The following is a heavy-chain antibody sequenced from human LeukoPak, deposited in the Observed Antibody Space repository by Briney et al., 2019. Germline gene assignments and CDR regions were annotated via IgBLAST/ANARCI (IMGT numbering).Heavy chain of an antibody. CDR3: ATQPLAAAVPFDY. CDR1: GYTLTELS. V-gene: IGHV1-24*01. D-gene: IGHD6-13*01. Sequence: ASVKVSCKVSGYTLTELSMHWVRQAPGKGLEWMGGFDPEDGETIYAQKFQGRVTTTEDTSTDTAYMELSSLRSEDTAVYYCATQPLAAAVPFDYWGQGTLVTVSS. CDR2: FDPEDGET. J-gene: IGHJ4*02.